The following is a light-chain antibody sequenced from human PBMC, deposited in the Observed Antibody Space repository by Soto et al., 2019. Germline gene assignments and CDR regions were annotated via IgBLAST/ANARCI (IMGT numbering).Light chain of an antibody. Sequence: QSALTQPRSVSGSPGQSVTISCSGTSSDVGGYDYVSWYQQHPGNAPKLMIYDVSERPSGVPDRFSGSKSGNTASLTISGLRAEDEADYYCCSYGGRSRVWVFGGGTKVTVL. CDR1: SSDVGGYDY. J-gene: IGLJ3*02. CDR3: CSYGGRSRVWV. V-gene: IGLV2-11*01. CDR2: DVS.